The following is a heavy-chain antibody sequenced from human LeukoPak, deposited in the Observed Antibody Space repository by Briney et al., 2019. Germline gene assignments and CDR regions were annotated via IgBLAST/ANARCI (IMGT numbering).Heavy chain of an antibody. D-gene: IGHD6-13*01. Sequence: GGSLRLSCAVSGFTFTSYAMSWVRQAPGKGLEWVSAISGNGRTTYYADSVKGRFTISRDNSKNTVYLQMNSLRAEDTAVFYCVKDMKIKAAGYYFDYWGQGTLVTVSS. CDR2: ISGNGRTT. V-gene: IGHV3-23*01. CDR3: VKDMKIKAAGYYFDY. CDR1: GFTFTSYA. J-gene: IGHJ4*02.